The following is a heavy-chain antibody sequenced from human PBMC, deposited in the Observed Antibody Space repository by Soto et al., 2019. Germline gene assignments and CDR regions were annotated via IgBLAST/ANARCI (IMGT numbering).Heavy chain of an antibody. CDR3: ARDQANYYDKWFEP. CDR1: GGSISSYY. V-gene: IGHV4-59*01. J-gene: IGHJ5*02. CDR2: IYYSGST. Sequence: PSETLSLTCTVSGGSISSYYWSWIRQPPGKGLEWIGYIYYSGSTNYNPSLKSRVTISVDTSKNQFSLKLSSVTAADTAVYYCARDQANYYDKWFEPWGQGTLVPVSS. D-gene: IGHD3-10*01.